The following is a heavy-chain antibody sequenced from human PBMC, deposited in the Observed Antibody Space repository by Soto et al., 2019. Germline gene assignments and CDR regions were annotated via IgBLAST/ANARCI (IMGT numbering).Heavy chain of an antibody. CDR3: ARAVVVVVAATYYFDY. CDR1: GFTVSSNY. CDR2: IYSGGST. D-gene: IGHD2-15*01. J-gene: IGHJ4*02. V-gene: IGHV3-53*01. Sequence: GGSLRLSCAASGFTVSSNYMSWVRQAPGKGLEGVSVIYSGGSTYYADSVKGRFTISRDNSKNTLYLQMNSLRAEDTAVYFCARAVVVVVAATYYFDYWGQGTLVTVS.